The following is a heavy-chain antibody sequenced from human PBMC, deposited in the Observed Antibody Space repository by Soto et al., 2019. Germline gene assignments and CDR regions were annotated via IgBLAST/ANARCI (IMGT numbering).Heavy chain of an antibody. J-gene: IGHJ4*02. CDR2: ISWDDDK. Sequence: QITLNESGPTQVKPRQTLTLNCTFSGFSLTTSGVGVGWILQSPGKAPEWLALISWDDDKRYSPSLKSRLTITKDTSKNQVVLTMADLDPADTATYYCAHRVLRTVFGLVTTTAIYFDFWGQGTPVAVSS. V-gene: IGHV2-5*02. D-gene: IGHD3-3*01. CDR1: GFSLTTSGVG. CDR3: AHRVLRTVFGLVTTTAIYFDF.